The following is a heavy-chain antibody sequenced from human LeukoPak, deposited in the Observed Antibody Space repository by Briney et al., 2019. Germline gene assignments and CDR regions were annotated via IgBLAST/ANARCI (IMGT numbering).Heavy chain of an antibody. CDR3: ARVYDSSGYADY. J-gene: IGHJ4*02. CDR1: GYTFTSYD. V-gene: IGHV1-8*01. Sequence: GASVKVSCKASGYTFTSYDINWVRQATGQGLEWMGWMNPNSGNTGYAQKFQGRVTMTKNTSISTAYMELSSLRSEDTAVYYCARVYDSSGYADYWGQGTLVTVS. CDR2: MNPNSGNT. D-gene: IGHD3-22*01.